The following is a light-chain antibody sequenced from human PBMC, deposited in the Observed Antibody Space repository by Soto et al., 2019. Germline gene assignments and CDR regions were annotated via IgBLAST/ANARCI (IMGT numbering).Light chain of an antibody. V-gene: IGKV1-5*01. CDR2: DAS. J-gene: IGKJ1*01. CDR3: QQYNSYSSWT. Sequence: DIQMTQSPSTLSASVGDRVTITCRASQSISSWLAWYQQKPGKAPKLLIYDASSLESGVPSRFSGSGSGTVFTLTISSLQPDDFATYYCQQYNSYSSWTFGHGTKVEIK. CDR1: QSISSW.